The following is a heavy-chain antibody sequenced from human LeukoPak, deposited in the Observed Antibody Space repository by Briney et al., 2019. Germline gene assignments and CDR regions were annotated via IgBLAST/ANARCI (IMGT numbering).Heavy chain of an antibody. CDR3: ARHLLRYFDWSIFDY. D-gene: IGHD3-9*01. Sequence: GGSLGLSCAASGFTFSSYSMNWVRQTPGKGLEWVSSISSSSTYIYYADSVKGRFTISRDNAKNSLYLQMNSLRAEDTAVYYCARHLLRYFDWSIFDYWGQGTLVTVSS. CDR1: GFTFSSYS. J-gene: IGHJ4*02. V-gene: IGHV3-21*04. CDR2: ISSSSTYI.